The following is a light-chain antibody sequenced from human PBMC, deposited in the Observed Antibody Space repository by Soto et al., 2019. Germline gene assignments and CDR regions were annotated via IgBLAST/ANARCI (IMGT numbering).Light chain of an antibody. CDR2: GVS. Sequence: EIVLTQSPGTLSLSPGERATLSCRASQSVSSSYLAWYQQKPGQAPRLLIYGVSSRATGIPDRFSGSGSGTDFTLTISRLEPEDFAVYYCQQYGRSLLTFGGGTKVEIK. V-gene: IGKV3-20*01. CDR3: QQYGRSLLT. J-gene: IGKJ4*01. CDR1: QSVSSSY.